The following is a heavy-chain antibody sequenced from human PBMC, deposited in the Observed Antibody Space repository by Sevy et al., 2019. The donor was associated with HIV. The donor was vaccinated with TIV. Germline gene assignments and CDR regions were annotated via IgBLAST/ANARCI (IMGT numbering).Heavy chain of an antibody. V-gene: IGHV3-49*03. CDR2: IRSKAYGGTT. CDR3: TRDRNSRNYYMDV. Sequence: GGSLRLSCTASGFTFGDHAMSWFRQAPGKGLEWVGFIRSKAYGGTTEYAASVKGRFTISRDDSNGMAYLQMNSLKTEDTAMYYCTRDRNSRNYYMDVWGKGTTVTVSS. CDR1: GFTFGDHA. D-gene: IGHD6-13*01. J-gene: IGHJ6*03.